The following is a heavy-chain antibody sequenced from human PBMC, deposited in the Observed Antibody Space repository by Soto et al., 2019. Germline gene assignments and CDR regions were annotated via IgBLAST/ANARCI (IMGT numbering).Heavy chain of an antibody. J-gene: IGHJ4*02. CDR2: IWNDGSNE. Sequence: VGSLRLSCKASGFSFSSYGMHWIRQAPGKGLEWLAIIWNDGSNEYYADSVKGRFTISRDNSKNTLYLQLNNLRAEDTAVYFCASDQTDSGGYSEYWGQGTLVTVSS. V-gene: IGHV3-33*01. CDR1: GFSFSSYG. CDR3: ASDQTDSGGYSEY. D-gene: IGHD3-22*01.